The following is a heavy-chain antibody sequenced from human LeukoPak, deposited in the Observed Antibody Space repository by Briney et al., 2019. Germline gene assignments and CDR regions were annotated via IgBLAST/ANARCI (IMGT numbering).Heavy chain of an antibody. CDR2: IYYSGST. CDR1: GGSISSSSHY. CDR3: ARHDSSTWSSFDY. J-gene: IGHJ4*02. V-gene: IGHV4-39*01. D-gene: IGHD6-13*01. Sequence: PSETLSLTCTVSGGSISSSSHYWGWIRQPPGKGLEWIGSIYYSGSTYYNPSLKSRVTISVDTSKNQFSLKMSSVTAADTAVYYCARHDSSTWSSFDYWGQGTLVTVSS.